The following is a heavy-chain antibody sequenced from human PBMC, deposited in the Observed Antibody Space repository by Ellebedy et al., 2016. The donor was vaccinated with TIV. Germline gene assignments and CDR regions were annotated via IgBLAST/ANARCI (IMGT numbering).Heavy chain of an antibody. V-gene: IGHV5-51*01. CDR1: GYSFTSYW. CDR3: ARHPYGSGTYYSPYFDY. Sequence: GGSLRLSCKGSGYSFTSYWIGWVRQMPGKGLEWMGIIYPGDSDTRYSPSFQGQVTISADKSISTAYLQWSSLKASDTAMYYCARHPYGSGTYYSPYFDYWGQGTLVAVSS. D-gene: IGHD3-10*01. J-gene: IGHJ4*02. CDR2: IYPGDSDT.